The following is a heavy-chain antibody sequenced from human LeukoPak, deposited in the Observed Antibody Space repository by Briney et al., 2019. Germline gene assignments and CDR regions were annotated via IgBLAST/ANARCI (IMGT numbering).Heavy chain of an antibody. CDR3: AKRLEPSAYYDFWSGSYFDY. CDR1: GVTFSSYG. D-gene: IGHD3-3*01. Sequence: PGGSLRLSCAASGVTFSSYGMHWVRQASGKGVEWVAVISYDGGNKYYADTVKRRFTISRDNSKNTLYLQMNSLRADDTAVYYCAKRLEPSAYYDFWSGSYFDYWGQGTLVTVSS. J-gene: IGHJ4*02. V-gene: IGHV3-30*18. CDR2: ISYDGGNK.